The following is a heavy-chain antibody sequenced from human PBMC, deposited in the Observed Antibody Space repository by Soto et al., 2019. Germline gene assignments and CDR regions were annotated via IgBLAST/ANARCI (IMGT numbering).Heavy chain of an antibody. J-gene: IGHJ6*02. V-gene: IGHV3-33*01. CDR3: ARDLGADCSSTSCYAEVGGMDV. CDR2: IWYDGSNK. D-gene: IGHD2-2*01. Sequence: QVQLVESGGGVVQPGRSLRLSCAASGFTFSSYGMHWVRQAPGKGLEWVAVIWYDGSNKYYADSVKGRFTISRDNSKNTLYLQINSLRAEDTAVYYCARDLGADCSSTSCYAEVGGMDVWGQGTTVTVSS. CDR1: GFTFSSYG.